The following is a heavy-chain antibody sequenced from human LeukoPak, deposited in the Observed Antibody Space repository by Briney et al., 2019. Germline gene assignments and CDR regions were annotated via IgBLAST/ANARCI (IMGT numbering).Heavy chain of an antibody. V-gene: IGHV3-23*01. Sequence: GGSLRLSCAASGFTFSSYAMHWVRQAPGKGLEWVSAISGSGGSTYYADSVKGRFTISRDNSKNTLYLQMNSLRAEDTAVYYCVRHRDSSGWYYYYYGMDVWGQGTTVTVSS. CDR2: ISGSGGST. J-gene: IGHJ6*02. D-gene: IGHD6-19*01. CDR3: VRHRDSSGWYYYYYGMDV. CDR1: GFTFSSYA.